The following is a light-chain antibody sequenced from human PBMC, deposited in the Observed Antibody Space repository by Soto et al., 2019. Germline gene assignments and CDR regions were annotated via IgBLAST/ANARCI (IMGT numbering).Light chain of an antibody. V-gene: IGLV2-14*01. CDR1: SSDVGAYTY. J-gene: IGLJ2*01. CDR2: EVS. CDR3: SSYTTSNTLV. Sequence: QSALTQPASVSGSPGQSITISCTGTSSDVGAYTYVSWYQQHPGKAPKLMIFEVSDRPSGVSNRFSGSKSGNTASLTISGLQADDEADYYWSSYTTSNTLVFGGGTKLTVL.